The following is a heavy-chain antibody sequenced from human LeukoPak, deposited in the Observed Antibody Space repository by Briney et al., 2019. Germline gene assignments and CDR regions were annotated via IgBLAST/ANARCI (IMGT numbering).Heavy chain of an antibody. J-gene: IGHJ3*02. Sequence: GGSLRLSCVASGFTFSRYWMHWVRQAPGKGLEWVSYISSSGSSIYHADSVKGRFTISRDNAKNSLYLQMNSLRAEDTAVYYCAREASGYSYGLDAFDIWGQGTMVTVSS. V-gene: IGHV3-48*03. CDR2: ISSSGSSI. CDR3: AREASGYSYGLDAFDI. D-gene: IGHD5-18*01. CDR1: GFTFSRYW.